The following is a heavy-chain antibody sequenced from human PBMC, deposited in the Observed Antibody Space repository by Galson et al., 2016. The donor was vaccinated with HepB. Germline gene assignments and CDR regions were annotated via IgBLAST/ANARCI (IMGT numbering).Heavy chain of an antibody. Sequence: SETLSLTCNVSGGSISTGRYYWGWIRQSPGQGLEWIASIYFTGSTHYNPSLKSRVTISVDTSKNQCTLKLKSVTVTDTSVYYCVRQSGPCTRTSCQHIYLYYHAMDVWGQGTTVTVSS. J-gene: IGHJ6*02. CDR2: IYFTGST. V-gene: IGHV4-39*01. CDR1: GGSISTGRYY. D-gene: IGHD2-2*01. CDR3: VRQSGPCTRTSCQHIYLYYHAMDV.